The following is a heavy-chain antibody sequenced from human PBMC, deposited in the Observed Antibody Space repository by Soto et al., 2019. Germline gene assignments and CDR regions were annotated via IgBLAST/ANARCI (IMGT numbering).Heavy chain of an antibody. CDR2: ISAYNGNT. CDR3: ARERVVVPAAIGYYGMDV. V-gene: IGHV1-18*01. CDR1: GYTFTSYG. D-gene: IGHD2-2*01. Sequence: EASVKVSCKASGYTFTSYGISWVRQAPGQGLEWMGWISAYNGNTNYAQKLQGRVTMTTDTSTSTAYMELRSLRSDDTAVYYCARERVVVPAAIGYYGMDVWGQGTTVTVSS. J-gene: IGHJ6*02.